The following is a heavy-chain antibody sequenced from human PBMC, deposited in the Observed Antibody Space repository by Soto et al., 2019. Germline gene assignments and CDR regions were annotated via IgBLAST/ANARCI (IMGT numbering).Heavy chain of an antibody. CDR1: GGSFSGYY. D-gene: IGHD6-13*01. V-gene: IGHV4-34*01. CDR3: ARAHSSSSY. J-gene: IGHJ4*02. CDR2: INHSGST. Sequence: PSETLSLTCAVYGGSFSGYYWSWIRQPPGKGLEWIGEINHSGSTNYNPSLKSRVTISVDTSKNQFSLKLSSVTAADTAVYYCARAHSSSSYWGQGTLVTVSS.